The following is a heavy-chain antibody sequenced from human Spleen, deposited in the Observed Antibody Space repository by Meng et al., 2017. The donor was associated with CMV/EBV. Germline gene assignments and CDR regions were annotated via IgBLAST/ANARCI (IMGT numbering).Heavy chain of an antibody. J-gene: IGHJ5*02. Sequence: GSLRLSCTVSGGSISSYYWSWIRQPPGKGLEWIGYIYYSGSTNYNPSLKSRVTISVDTSKNQFSLELSSVTAADTAVYYCARGAAARRVWFDPWGQGTLVTVSS. CDR3: ARGAAARRVWFDP. V-gene: IGHV4-59*01. CDR2: IYYSGST. D-gene: IGHD6-6*01. CDR1: GGSISSYY.